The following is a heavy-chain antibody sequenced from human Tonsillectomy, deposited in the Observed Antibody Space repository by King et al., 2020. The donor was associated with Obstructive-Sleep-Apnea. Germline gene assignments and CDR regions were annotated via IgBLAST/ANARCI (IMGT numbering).Heavy chain of an antibody. Sequence: VQLQESGPGLVKPSETLSLTCTVSGGSISRYYWNWIRQPPGRGLEWIGYIYYSGTTNYSPSLKSRVTISVDTSKNQFSLKLSSVTAADTAVYCCARDSYGDFLDYWGQGTLVAVSS. J-gene: IGHJ4*02. CDR3: ARDSYGDFLDY. CDR2: IYYSGTT. D-gene: IGHD4-17*01. V-gene: IGHV4-59*01. CDR1: GGSISRYY.